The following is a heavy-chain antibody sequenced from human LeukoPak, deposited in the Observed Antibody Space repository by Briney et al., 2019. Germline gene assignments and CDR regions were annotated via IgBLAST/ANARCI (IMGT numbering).Heavy chain of an antibody. CDR3: AQGGSEIYYYYHGMDV. CDR2: ISSSNSYI. Sequence: GGSLRLSCAASGFIFSTYSMNWVRQAPGKGLEWVSSISSSNSYIYYADSVKGRFTISRDNAKNSLYLQMNSLRVEDTAVFYCAQGGSEIYYYYHGMDVWGQGTTVTVSS. D-gene: IGHD3-10*01. CDR1: GFIFSTYS. J-gene: IGHJ6*02. V-gene: IGHV3-21*01.